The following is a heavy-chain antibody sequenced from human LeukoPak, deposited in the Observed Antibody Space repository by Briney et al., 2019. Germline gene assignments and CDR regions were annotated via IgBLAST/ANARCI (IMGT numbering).Heavy chain of an antibody. D-gene: IGHD1-7*01. CDR3: ARDNWNSGYMDV. J-gene: IGHJ6*03. V-gene: IGHV4-38-2*02. CDR1: GYSISSGFY. Sequence: PSETLSLTCTVSGYSISSGFYWGWIWQPPGKGLEWIGSIYHSANTYYNPSLKSRVTISVDTSKNQFSLKLSSVTAADTAVYYCARDNWNSGYMDVWGKGTTVTVSS. CDR2: IYHSANT.